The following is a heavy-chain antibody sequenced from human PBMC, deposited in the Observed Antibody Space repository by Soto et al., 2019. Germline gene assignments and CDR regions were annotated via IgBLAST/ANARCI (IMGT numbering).Heavy chain of an antibody. J-gene: IGHJ6*03. V-gene: IGHV3-23*01. CDR1: GFTFSSYA. CDR2: ISAGGGST. D-gene: IGHD3-16*01. CDR3: AKGGGRGNYYYMDV. Sequence: EVQLLESGGGLVQPGGSLRLSCAASGFTFSSYAMSWVHQAPGKGLEWVSAISAGGGSTYYADSVKGRVTIARDNSKNTLYLQMNSLRAEDTAVYYCAKGGGRGNYYYMDVWGKGTTVTVSS.